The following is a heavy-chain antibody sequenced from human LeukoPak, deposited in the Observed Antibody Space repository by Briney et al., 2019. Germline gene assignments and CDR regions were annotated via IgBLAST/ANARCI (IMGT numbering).Heavy chain of an antibody. CDR2: IFSSGTA. J-gene: IGHJ3*02. CDR3: ARPFDAFDI. Sequence: SETLSLTCTVSGASIRANHHYWAWVRQPPGKGLEWIGTIFSSGTAYYNPSLKSRVTISVDTSKNQFSLKLSSVTAADTAVYYCARPFDAFDIWGQGTMATVSS. CDR1: GASIRANHHY. V-gene: IGHV4-39*01.